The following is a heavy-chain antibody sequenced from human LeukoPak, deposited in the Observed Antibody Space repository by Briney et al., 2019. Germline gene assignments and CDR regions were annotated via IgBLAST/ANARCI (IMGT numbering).Heavy chain of an antibody. CDR1: GYTFTSYG. CDR2: ISAYNGKT. CDR3: ASDHGYIDSGSYSDY. J-gene: IGHJ4*02. Sequence: GASVKVSCKASGYTFTSYGISWVRQAPGQGLEWMGWISAYNGKTSYAQRVQGRVTMTTDTSTSSAYMEMRSLRSDDTAVYYCASDHGYIDSGSYSDYWGQGTLVTVSS. V-gene: IGHV1-18*01. D-gene: IGHD3-10*01.